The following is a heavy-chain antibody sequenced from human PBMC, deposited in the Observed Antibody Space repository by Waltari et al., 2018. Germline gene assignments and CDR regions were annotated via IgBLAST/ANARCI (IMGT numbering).Heavy chain of an antibody. J-gene: IGHJ4*02. D-gene: IGHD5-18*01. CDR1: GGSISSYY. CDR2: IYYSGST. V-gene: IGHV4-59*01. CDR3: ASGDTAMVFYY. Sequence: QVQLQESGPGLVKPSETLSLTCTVSGGSISSYYWSWIRQPPGKGLEWIGYIYYSGSTNYNPSLKSRVTISVDTSKNQFSLKLSSVTAADTAVYYCASGDTAMVFYYWGQGTLVTVSS.